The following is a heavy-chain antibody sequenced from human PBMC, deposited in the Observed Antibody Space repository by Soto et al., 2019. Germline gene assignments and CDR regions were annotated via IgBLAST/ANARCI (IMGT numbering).Heavy chain of an antibody. CDR1: GGSFSGYY. Sequence: QVQLQQWGAGLLKPSETLSLNCAVYGGSFSGYYWSWIRQPPGKGLEWIGEINHSGSTNYNPSLKSRVTRSVDTSKNQFSLKLSSVTAADTAVYYCARRSAAGPWGQGTLVTVSS. CDR3: ARRSAAGP. V-gene: IGHV4-34*01. D-gene: IGHD6-25*01. CDR2: INHSGST. J-gene: IGHJ5*02.